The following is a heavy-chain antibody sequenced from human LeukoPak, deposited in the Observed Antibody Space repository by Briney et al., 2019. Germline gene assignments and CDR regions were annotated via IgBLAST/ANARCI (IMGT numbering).Heavy chain of an antibody. CDR3: AKDRGYSYGNGVDY. CDR2: ISSSGSTI. J-gene: IGHJ4*02. Sequence: GGSLRLSCAASGFTFSSYEMNWVRQAPGKGLEWVSYISSSGSTIYYADSVKGRFTISRDNAKNSLYLQMNSLRAEDMALYYCAKDRGYSYGNGVDYWGQGTLVTVSS. D-gene: IGHD5-18*01. V-gene: IGHV3-48*03. CDR1: GFTFSSYE.